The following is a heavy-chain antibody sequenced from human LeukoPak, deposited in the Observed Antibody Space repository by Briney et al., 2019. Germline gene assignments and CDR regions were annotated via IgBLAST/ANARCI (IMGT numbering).Heavy chain of an antibody. CDR1: GGSFSSYA. CDR3: ARALRGDPNAVPLVY. V-gene: IGHV1-69*01. Sequence: GSSVKVSCKASGGSFSSYAISWVRQAPGRGLEWMGGIIPIFGTANYAQKFQGRVTITADESTSTAYMELSSLRSEDTAVYYCARALRGDPNAVPLVYWGQGTLVTVSS. CDR2: IIPIFGTA. D-gene: IGHD2-21*02. J-gene: IGHJ4*02.